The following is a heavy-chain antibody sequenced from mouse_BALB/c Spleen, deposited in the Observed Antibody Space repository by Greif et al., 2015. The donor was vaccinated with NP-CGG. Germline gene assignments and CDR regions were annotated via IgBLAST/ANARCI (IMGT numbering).Heavy chain of an antibody. CDR1: GYTFTSYW. D-gene: IGHD1-1*01. J-gene: IGHJ2*01. CDR3: ARKGTTVVDYFDY. V-gene: IGHV1-7*01. Sequence: HVQLQQSGAELAKPGASVKMSCKASGYTFTSYWMHWVKQRPGQGLEWIGYINPSTGYTEYNQKFKDKATLTADKSSSTAYMQLSSLTSEDSAVYYCARKGTTVVDYFDYWGQGTTLTVSS. CDR2: INPSTGYT.